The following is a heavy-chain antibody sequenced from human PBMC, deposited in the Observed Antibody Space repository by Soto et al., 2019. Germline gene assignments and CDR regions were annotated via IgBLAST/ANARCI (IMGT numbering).Heavy chain of an antibody. CDR3: AREKYGGYFDY. CDR2: IIPILGIT. V-gene: IGHV1-69*04. CDR1: GGTFSSYT. J-gene: IGHJ4*02. D-gene: IGHD2-15*01. Sequence: SVKVSCKASGGTFSSYTISWVRQAPGQGLEWMGRIIPILGITNYAQKFQGRVTITADKSTSTAYMELSSLRSEDTAVYYCAREKYGGYFDYWGQGTLVTVSS.